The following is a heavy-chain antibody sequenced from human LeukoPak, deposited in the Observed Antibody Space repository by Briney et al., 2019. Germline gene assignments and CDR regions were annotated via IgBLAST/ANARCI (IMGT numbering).Heavy chain of an antibody. J-gene: IGHJ4*02. CDR1: GYTFTSYA. D-gene: IGHD3-22*01. CDR2: ISAYNGNT. Sequence: ASVKVSCKASGYTFTSYAISWVRQAPGQGLEWMGWISAYNGNTNYAQKLQGRVTMTTDTATSTAYMELRSLRSDDTAVYYCARVGDIYDSSGYYFDYWGQGTLVTVSS. V-gene: IGHV1-18*01. CDR3: ARVGDIYDSSGYYFDY.